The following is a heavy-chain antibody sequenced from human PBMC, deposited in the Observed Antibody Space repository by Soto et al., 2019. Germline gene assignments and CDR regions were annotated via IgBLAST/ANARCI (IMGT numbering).Heavy chain of an antibody. Sequence: QVQLVESGGGVVQPGRSLRLSCAASGFTFSSYGMHWVRQAPGKGLEWVAVISYDGSNKYYADSVKGRFTISRDNSKNTLYLQMNSLRAEDTAVYYCAKERVEQLVPFDDGGQGTLVTVSS. D-gene: IGHD6-6*01. J-gene: IGHJ4*02. CDR1: GFTFSSYG. CDR2: ISYDGSNK. CDR3: AKERVEQLVPFDD. V-gene: IGHV3-30*18.